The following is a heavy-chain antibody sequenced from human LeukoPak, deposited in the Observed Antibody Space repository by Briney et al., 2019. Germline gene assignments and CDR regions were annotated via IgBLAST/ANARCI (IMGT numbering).Heavy chain of an antibody. D-gene: IGHD3-10*01. Sequence: GGSLTLSCAASGISVSSTYMGWVRQAPGQGLEWVSSIYSYGSTYYSDSVKGRFTISRDNFKNTLYLPMNRLKAEDTPVYYCVKDKGEGYGNDAFDIWGRGTMVTVSS. CDR2: IYSYGST. J-gene: IGHJ3*02. CDR1: GISVSSTY. V-gene: IGHV3-66*01. CDR3: VKDKGEGYGNDAFDI.